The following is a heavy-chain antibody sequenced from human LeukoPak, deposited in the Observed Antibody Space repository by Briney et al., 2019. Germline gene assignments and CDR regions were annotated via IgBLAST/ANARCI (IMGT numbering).Heavy chain of an antibody. CDR2: IYYNGST. Sequence: SETLSLTCTVSGGSISSYYWSWIRQPPGKGLEWIGYIYYNGSTNYNPSLKSRVTISVDTSKNQFSLRLSSVTAADTALYYCTRRGYSSGWYYFDYWGQGTLVTVSS. V-gene: IGHV4-59*08. CDR1: GGSISSYY. CDR3: TRRGYSSGWYYFDY. J-gene: IGHJ4*02. D-gene: IGHD6-19*01.